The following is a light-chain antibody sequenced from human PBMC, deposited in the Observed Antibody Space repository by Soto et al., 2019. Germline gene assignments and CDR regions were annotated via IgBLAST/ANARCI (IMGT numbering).Light chain of an antibody. CDR3: CSYTSRSTYV. CDR1: NSDVGAYNY. V-gene: IGLV2-14*01. J-gene: IGLJ1*01. CDR2: DVS. Sequence: ALTQPASPSGAPGQGGTISCTGNNSDVGAYNYVSWYQQHPGKAPKLMIYDVSNRPSGVSDRLFGSKSGNTASLSISGLQAEDEADYYCCSYTSRSTYVFGTGTKATV.